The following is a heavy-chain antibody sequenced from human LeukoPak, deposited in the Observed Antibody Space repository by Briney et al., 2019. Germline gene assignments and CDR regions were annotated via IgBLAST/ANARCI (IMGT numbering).Heavy chain of an antibody. CDR2: ISYDGSNK. Sequence: PGRSLRLSCAASGFTFRSYAMHWVRQAPGKGLEWVAVISYDGSNKYYADSVKGRFTISRDNSKNTLYLQMNSLRAEDTAVYYCAKTYYYDSSGYFDYWGQGTLVTVSS. CDR1: GFTFRSYA. CDR3: AKTYYYDSSGYFDY. V-gene: IGHV3-30*04. J-gene: IGHJ4*02. D-gene: IGHD3-22*01.